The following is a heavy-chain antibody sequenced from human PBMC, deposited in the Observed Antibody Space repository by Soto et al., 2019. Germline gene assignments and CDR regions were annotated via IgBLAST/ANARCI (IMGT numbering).Heavy chain of an antibody. D-gene: IGHD6-6*01. J-gene: IGHJ4*02. V-gene: IGHV3-23*01. CDR3: AKTYDLRLVLTYFDY. CDR2: ISGSGGST. CDR1: GFTFSSYA. Sequence: EVPLLESGGGLVQPGGSLRLSCAASGFTFSSYAMSWVRQAPGQELEWASSISGSGGSTYYADSVKGRFTSSRDNSKNTLYLQMNSLRAEDTAVYYCAKTYDLRLVLTYFDYWGQGTLVTVSS.